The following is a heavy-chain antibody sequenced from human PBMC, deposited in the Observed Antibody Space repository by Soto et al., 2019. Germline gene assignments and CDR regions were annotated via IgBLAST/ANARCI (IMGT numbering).Heavy chain of an antibody. CDR2: IYYSGST. J-gene: IGHJ2*01. CDR1: GGSISSYY. D-gene: IGHD3-10*01. Sequence: QVQLQESGPGLVKPSETLSLTCTVSGGSISSYYWSWIRQPPGKGLEWIGYIYYSGSTNYNPSLKSRVTRSVDTSKNQFSLKLSAVTAADTAVYYCARVTVWVGEFTPNWYFDLWGRGTLVTVSS. V-gene: IGHV4-59*01. CDR3: ARVTVWVGEFTPNWYFDL.